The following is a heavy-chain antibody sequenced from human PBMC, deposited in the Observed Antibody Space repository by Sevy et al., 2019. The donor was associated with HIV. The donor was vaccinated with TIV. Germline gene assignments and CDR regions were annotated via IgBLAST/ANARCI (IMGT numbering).Heavy chain of an antibody. CDR1: GFTFSMYA. CDR3: AIFYSYGSGTDYNGMDV. CDR2: ITGSGTGSAGSGGST. V-gene: IGHV3-23*01. D-gene: IGHD3-10*01. J-gene: IGHJ6*02. Sequence: GGSLRLSCAASGFTFSMYAMSWVRQAPGKGLEWVSGITGSGTGSAGSGGSTHYADSVKGRFTVSRDNSKNTQYLQMNSLRAEHTAVYYCAIFYSYGSGTDYNGMDVWGQGTTVTVSS.